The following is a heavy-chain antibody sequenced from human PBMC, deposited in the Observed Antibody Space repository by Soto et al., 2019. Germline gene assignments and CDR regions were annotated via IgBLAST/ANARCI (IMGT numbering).Heavy chain of an antibody. CDR1: GYSFTSYW. CDR3: ARVVVVAATAYATDF. V-gene: IGHV5-10-1*01. J-gene: IGHJ6*02. Sequence: PGESLKISCKGSGYSFTSYWISWVRQMPGKGLEWMGRIDPSDSYTNYSPSFQGHVTISADKSISTAYLQWSSLKASDTAMYYCARVVVVAATAYATDFWGPGPTVTLS. D-gene: IGHD2-15*01. CDR2: IDPSDSYT.